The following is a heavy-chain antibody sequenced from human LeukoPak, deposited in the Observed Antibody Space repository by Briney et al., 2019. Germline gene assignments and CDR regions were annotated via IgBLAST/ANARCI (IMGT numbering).Heavy chain of an antibody. J-gene: IGHJ4*02. CDR3: AKYYGSGSYSFFDY. Sequence: GGSLRLSCAASGFTFSSYAMSWVRQAPGKGLEWVSAISGSGGSTYYADSMKGRFTISRDNSKNTLYLQMNSLRAEDTAVYYCAKYYGSGSYSFFDYWGQGTLVTVSS. CDR1: GFTFSSYA. D-gene: IGHD3-10*01. CDR2: ISGSGGST. V-gene: IGHV3-23*01.